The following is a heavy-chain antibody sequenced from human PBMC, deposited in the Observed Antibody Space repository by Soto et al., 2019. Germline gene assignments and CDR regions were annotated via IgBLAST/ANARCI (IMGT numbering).Heavy chain of an antibody. J-gene: IGHJ5*02. CDR2: INPSGGST. V-gene: IGHV1-46*03. D-gene: IGHD3-10*01. CDR1: GYTFASYY. CDR3: ARAGGYGSGSYTGDWFDP. Sequence: QVQLVQSGAEVKKPGASVKVSCKASGYTFASYYMHWVRQAPGQGLEWMGIINPSGGSTSYAQKFQGRVTITRDTSTSTVYMELSSLRSEDTAVYYCARAGGYGSGSYTGDWFDPWGQGTLVTVSS.